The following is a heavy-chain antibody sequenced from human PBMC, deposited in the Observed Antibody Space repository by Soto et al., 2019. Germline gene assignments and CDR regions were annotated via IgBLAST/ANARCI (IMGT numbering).Heavy chain of an antibody. J-gene: IGHJ5*02. V-gene: IGHV3-30-3*01. CDR1: GFTFSSCD. Sequence: GGSLRLSCAASGFTFSSCDMHWVRQAPGKGLEWVAVISYDGSNKYYADSVKGRFTISRDNSKNTLYLQMNSLRAEDTAVYYCARGHYYGSGSYRAPNWFDPWGQGTLVTVSS. D-gene: IGHD3-10*01. CDR3: ARGHYYGSGSYRAPNWFDP. CDR2: ISYDGSNK.